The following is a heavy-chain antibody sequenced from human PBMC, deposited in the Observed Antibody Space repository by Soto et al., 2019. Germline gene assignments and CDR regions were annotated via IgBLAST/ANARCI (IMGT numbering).Heavy chain of an antibody. V-gene: IGHV3-33*01. Sequence: QVQLVESGGGVVQPGRSLRLSCAASGFTFSSYGMHWVRQAPGKGLEWVAVIWYDGSNKYYADSVKGRFTISRDNSKNTLYLQMNSLRAEDTAVYYCARDWTPYYYDSRHPLSFQHWGQGTLVTVSS. CDR1: GFTFSSYG. CDR3: ARDWTPYYYDSRHPLSFQH. D-gene: IGHD3-22*01. CDR2: IWYDGSNK. J-gene: IGHJ1*01.